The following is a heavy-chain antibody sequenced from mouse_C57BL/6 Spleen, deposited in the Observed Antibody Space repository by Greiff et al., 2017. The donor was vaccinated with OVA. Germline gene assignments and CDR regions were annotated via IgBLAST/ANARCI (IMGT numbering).Heavy chain of an antibody. CDR2: IDPSDSYT. CDR3: ARESNYQYFDV. Sequence: QVQLQQPGAELVRPGISVKLSCKASGYTFTSYWMHWVKQRPGQGLEWIGVIDPSDSYTNYNQKFKGKATLTVDTSSSTAYMQLSSLTSEDSAVYYCARESNYQYFDVWGTGTTVTVSS. D-gene: IGHD2-5*01. J-gene: IGHJ1*03. CDR1: GYTFTSYW. V-gene: IGHV1-59*01.